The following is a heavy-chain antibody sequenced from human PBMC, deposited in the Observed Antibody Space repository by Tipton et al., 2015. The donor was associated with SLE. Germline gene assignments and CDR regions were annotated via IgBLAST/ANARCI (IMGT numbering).Heavy chain of an antibody. V-gene: IGHV4-34*01. D-gene: IGHD6-13*01. CDR3: ARDGGQRVISGTYDFYYYGLDV. CDR2: ISHDGGA. Sequence: TLSLTCTVFDGSLSGYYWAWLRQSPGKGLEWIGEISHDGGANYNPSLESRGTISLETSKNQFSLKLTSVTAADTAVYYCARDGGQRVISGTYDFYYYGLDVWGQGTTVTVSS. J-gene: IGHJ6*02. CDR1: DGSLSGYY.